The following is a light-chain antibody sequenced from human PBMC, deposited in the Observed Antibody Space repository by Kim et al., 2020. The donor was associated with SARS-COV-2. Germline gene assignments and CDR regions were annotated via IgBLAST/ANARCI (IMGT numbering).Light chain of an antibody. J-gene: IGLJ2*01. CDR1: GRDVGSYNY. CDR3: CSYAGSFTVV. V-gene: IGLV2-11*01. CDR2: DVT. Sequence: QSALTQPRSVSGSPGQSVTISCTGTGRDVGSYNYVSWYHQHPGKAPQLIIYDVTKRPSGVPDRFSGSKSGNTASLTISGLQADDEADYFCCSYAGSFTVVFGGGTQLTVL.